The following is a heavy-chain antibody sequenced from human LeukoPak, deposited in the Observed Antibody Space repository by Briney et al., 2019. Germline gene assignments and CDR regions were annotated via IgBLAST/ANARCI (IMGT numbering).Heavy chain of an antibody. CDR2: ISAYSGNT. D-gene: IGHD2-2*01. J-gene: IGHJ6*02. CDR3: AREAGCRSTSCYAGNVYYYYYGMDV. Sequence: ASVKVSCKASGYTFTSYGISWVRQAPGQGLEWMGWISAYSGNTNYAQKLQGRVTMTTDTSTSTAYMELRSLRSDDTAVYYCAREAGCRSTSCYAGNVYYYYYGMDVWGQGTTVTVSS. V-gene: IGHV1-18*01. CDR1: GYTFTSYG.